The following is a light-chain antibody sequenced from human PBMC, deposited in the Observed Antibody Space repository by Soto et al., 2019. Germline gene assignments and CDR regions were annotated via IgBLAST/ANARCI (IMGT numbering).Light chain of an antibody. CDR1: QSILYSSNSKNY. J-gene: IGKJ2*01. Sequence: DIVMTQSPDSLAVSLSERATINCKSSQSILYSSNSKNYLAWYQQKPGQPPKLLIYWASTRESGVPDRFSGSGSGTDFTLTISSLQAEDVAVYYCQQYYSTPPTFGQGTKLEIK. CDR3: QQYYSTPPT. CDR2: WAS. V-gene: IGKV4-1*01.